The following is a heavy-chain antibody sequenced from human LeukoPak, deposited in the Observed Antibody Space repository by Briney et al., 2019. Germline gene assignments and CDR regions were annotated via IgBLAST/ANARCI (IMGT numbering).Heavy chain of an antibody. D-gene: IGHD3-16*01. Sequence: ASVKVSCKASGGTFSTYAISWVRQAPGHGLEWMGGIIPILGTANYAQKFKGRVTITADEFTGTAYMELSSLRSEDTAVFYCATNTNYYEHTGPYVLDSWGQGTLVTVSS. CDR1: GGTFSTYA. CDR3: ATNTNYYEHTGPYVLDS. J-gene: IGHJ5*01. CDR2: IIPILGTA. V-gene: IGHV1-69*13.